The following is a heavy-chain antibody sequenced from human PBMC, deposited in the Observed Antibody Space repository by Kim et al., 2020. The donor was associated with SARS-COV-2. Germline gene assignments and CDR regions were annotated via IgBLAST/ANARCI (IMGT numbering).Heavy chain of an antibody. CDR3: ARAFYSSDWYYGMDV. J-gene: IGHJ6*02. CDR2: ISYDGRNK. V-gene: IGHV3-30*03. Sequence: GGSLRLSCAASGFTFGGYGMHWVRQAPGKGLEWVAVISYDGRNKYYTDSVKGRLTISRDNSNNTLHLQMNSLRAEDTALYYCARAFYSSDWYYGMDVWGQGPTVTVSS. CDR1: GFTFGGYG. D-gene: IGHD6-19*01.